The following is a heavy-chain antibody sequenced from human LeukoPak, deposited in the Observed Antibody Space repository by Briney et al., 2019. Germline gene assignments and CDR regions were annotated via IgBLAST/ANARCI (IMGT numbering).Heavy chain of an antibody. CDR1: GYTFTSYA. D-gene: IGHD3-22*01. V-gene: IGHV7-4-1*02. CDR2: INTNTGNP. J-gene: IGHJ4*02. Sequence: ASVKVSCEASGYTFTSYAMNWVRQAPGQGLEWMGWINTNTGNPTYAQGFTGRFVFSLDTSVSTAYLQISSLKAEDTAVYYCARFYDSSGYPEFDYWGQGTLVTVSS. CDR3: ARFYDSSGYPEFDY.